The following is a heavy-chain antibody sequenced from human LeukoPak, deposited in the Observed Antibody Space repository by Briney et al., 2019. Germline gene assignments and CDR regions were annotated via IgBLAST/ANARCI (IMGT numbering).Heavy chain of an antibody. J-gene: IGHJ5*02. CDR1: GYTFTSYG. CDR3: AREGIAVAGTPYNWFDP. CDR2: ISAYNGNT. D-gene: IGHD6-19*01. V-gene: IGHV1-18*01. Sequence: GSSVKVSCKASGYTFTSYGISWVRQAPGQGLEWMGWISAYNGNTNYAQKLQGRVTMTTDTSTSTAYMELRSLRSDDTAVYYCAREGIAVAGTPYNWFDPWGQGTLVTVSS.